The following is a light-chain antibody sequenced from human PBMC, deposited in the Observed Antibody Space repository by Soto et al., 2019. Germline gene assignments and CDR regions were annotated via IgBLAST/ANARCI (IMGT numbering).Light chain of an antibody. V-gene: IGKV4-1*01. Sequence: EIVMTQSPDSLAVSLGERATIKCKSSQSVLYSSNDRSYLAWFQQKPGQPPKALIYWASSRESGVPDRFSGSGSGTDFTLSISGLQAEDVAVYFCQQYFTTPWTFGQGTKVEI. CDR3: QQYFTTPWT. J-gene: IGKJ1*01. CDR2: WAS. CDR1: QSVLYSSNDRSY.